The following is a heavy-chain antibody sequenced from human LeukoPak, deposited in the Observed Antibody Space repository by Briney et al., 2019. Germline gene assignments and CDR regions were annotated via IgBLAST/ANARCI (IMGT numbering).Heavy chain of an antibody. CDR1: GFTVSSNY. Sequence: GGSLRLSCAASGFTVSSNYMSWVRQAPGKGLEWVSVIYSGGSTYYADSVKGRFTISRDNSKNTLYLQMNSLRAEDTAVYYCAKGSRQWLATGAFDIWGQGTMVTVSS. J-gene: IGHJ3*02. CDR3: AKGSRQWLATGAFDI. CDR2: IYSGGST. V-gene: IGHV3-53*01. D-gene: IGHD6-19*01.